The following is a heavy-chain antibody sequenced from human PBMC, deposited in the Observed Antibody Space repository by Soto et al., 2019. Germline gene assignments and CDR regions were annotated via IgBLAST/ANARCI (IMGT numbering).Heavy chain of an antibody. CDR2: ISAHNGNT. Sequence: QVHLVQSGAEVKKPGASVKVSCKASGYTFTSYGITWGRQAPGQGLEWMGWISAHNGNTDYAQKLQGRVIVTRDTSTSTAYMDLRSLRSDDTAVYYCARGRYGDYWGQGALVTVSS. J-gene: IGHJ4*02. V-gene: IGHV1-18*01. CDR3: ARGRYGDY. D-gene: IGHD1-1*01. CDR1: GYTFTSYG.